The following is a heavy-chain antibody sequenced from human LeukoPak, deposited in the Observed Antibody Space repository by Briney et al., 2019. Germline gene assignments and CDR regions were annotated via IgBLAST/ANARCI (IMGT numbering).Heavy chain of an antibody. D-gene: IGHD6-19*01. CDR3: ASPRSGWYGEGGDY. J-gene: IGHJ4*02. V-gene: IGHV3-53*01. CDR2: IYTGGST. Sequence: GGSLRLSCAASGFTVSSKYMSWVRQAPGKGLEWVSVIYTGGSTYYADSVKGRFTMSRDNSKNTLYLQMNSLRAEDTAVYYCASPRSGWYGEGGDYWGQGTLVTVSS. CDR1: GFTVSSKY.